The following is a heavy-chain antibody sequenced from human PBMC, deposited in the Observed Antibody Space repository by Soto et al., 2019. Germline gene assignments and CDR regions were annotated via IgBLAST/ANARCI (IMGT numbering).Heavy chain of an antibody. Sequence: GASVKVSCKASGGTFSSYAISWVRQAPGQGLEWMGGIIPIFGTANYAQKFQGRVTITADESTSTAYMELSSLRSEDTAVYYCARDPDDYGDRPDDYWGQGTLVTVSS. CDR1: GGTFSSYA. V-gene: IGHV1-69*13. J-gene: IGHJ4*02. CDR3: ARDPDDYGDRPDDY. D-gene: IGHD4-17*01. CDR2: IIPIFGTA.